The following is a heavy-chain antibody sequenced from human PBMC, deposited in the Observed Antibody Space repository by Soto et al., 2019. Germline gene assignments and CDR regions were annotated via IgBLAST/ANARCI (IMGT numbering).Heavy chain of an antibody. CDR2: INPNGGVT. Sequence: QVQLVQSGAEVRKPGASVTVSCRSSGDSFNDYYIHWVRQAPGQGFEWMGWINPNGGVTKYAQKIQGWVSMPRDTSIRTVYMQRSRLRSDDTAVYYWARESGGATATLDYYYFYMDVWGTGTTVTVSS. CDR3: ARESGGATATLDYYYFYMDV. CDR1: GDSFNDYY. D-gene: IGHD5-12*01. V-gene: IGHV1-2*04. J-gene: IGHJ6*03.